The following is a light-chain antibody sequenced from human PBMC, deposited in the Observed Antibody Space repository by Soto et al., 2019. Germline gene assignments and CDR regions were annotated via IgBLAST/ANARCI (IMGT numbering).Light chain of an antibody. CDR1: QSISNW. CDR3: HQYKSYPHT. J-gene: IGKJ2*01. V-gene: IGKV1-5*01. Sequence: DIQITQSPSTLSASVGDRVTITCRASQSISNWLAWYQQKPGKAPKLLIYDASNLESGVPSRFSCSGSGTEFTLTISSLQPDDFAAYYCHQYKSYPHTFGQGTKLEIK. CDR2: DAS.